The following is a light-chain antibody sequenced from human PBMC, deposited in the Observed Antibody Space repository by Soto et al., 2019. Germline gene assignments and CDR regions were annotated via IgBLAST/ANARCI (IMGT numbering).Light chain of an antibody. Sequence: QSVLTQPRSVSGSHGQTVTISCTGTSTDVGASNNVSWYQQLPGTAPKLMIYDVSERPAGAPDRFSGSKSGNTASLTISGLQADDEADYYCSSYAVTLYVFGTGTKVTVL. J-gene: IGLJ1*01. CDR1: STDVGASNN. CDR3: SSYAVTLYV. CDR2: DVS. V-gene: IGLV2-11*01.